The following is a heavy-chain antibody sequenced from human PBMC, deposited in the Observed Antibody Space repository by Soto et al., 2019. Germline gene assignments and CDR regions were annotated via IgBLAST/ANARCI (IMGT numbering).Heavy chain of an antibody. CDR1: GFTFSHAW. D-gene: IGHD4-17*01. J-gene: IGHJ4*02. CDR3: STDLGYGDNLRT. Sequence: EVQLVESGGGLVEPEGSLRLSCAATGFTFSHAWMSWVRQAPGKGLEWVGRIKNKAAGGATDYAAPVKGRFTISRDDAKNTLYLQMNSLKSEDTAVYRGSTDLGYGDNLRTWGQGTLVTVSS. CDR2: IKNKAAGGAT. V-gene: IGHV3-15*01.